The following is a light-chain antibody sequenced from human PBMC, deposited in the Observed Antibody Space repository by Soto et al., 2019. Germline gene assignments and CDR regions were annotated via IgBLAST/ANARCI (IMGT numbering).Light chain of an antibody. CDR2: DAS. V-gene: IGKV1-33*01. CDR3: QQYDDLPWT. J-gene: IGKJ1*01. CDR1: QDISDH. Sequence: DIQMTQSPSSLSASVGDRVTITCQASQDISDHLNWYQHIPGKAPRLLMYDASSLEARVPLRFRGNRSGTDFTFTIVSLQPEDIATYYCQQYDDLPWTFGQGTKVEIK.